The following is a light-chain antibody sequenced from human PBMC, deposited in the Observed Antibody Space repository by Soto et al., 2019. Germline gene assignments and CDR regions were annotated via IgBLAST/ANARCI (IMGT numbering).Light chain of an antibody. CDR1: QSVSSN. V-gene: IGKV3-15*01. CDR3: QQYDSWPPVT. Sequence: EIVMTQSPATLSVSPGERATLSCRASQSVSSNLAWYQEKPGQAPRLLIYAASTRATGLPARFSGSGSGTELTLTISSLQSEDFAVYYCQQYDSWPPVTFGQGTRLEI. J-gene: IGKJ5*01. CDR2: AAS.